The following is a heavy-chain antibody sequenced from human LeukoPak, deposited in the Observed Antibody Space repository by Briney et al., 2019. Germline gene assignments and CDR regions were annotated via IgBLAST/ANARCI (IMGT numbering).Heavy chain of an antibody. CDR3: AREGGDGHQLVRGRPYYYYGMDV. CDR1: GFTFSNYW. Sequence: GGSLRLSCAASGFTFSNYWMHWVRQAPGKGLVWVSRTDSAGSSTTYADSVKGRFSISRDNAKNTLYLQMNSLRAEDTAVYYCAREGGDGHQLVRGRPYYYYGMDVWGQGTTVTVSS. D-gene: IGHD6-13*01. J-gene: IGHJ6*02. CDR2: TDSAGSST. V-gene: IGHV3-74*01.